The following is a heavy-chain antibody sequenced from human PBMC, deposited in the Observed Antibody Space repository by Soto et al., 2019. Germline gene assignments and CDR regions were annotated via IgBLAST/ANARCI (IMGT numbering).Heavy chain of an antibody. V-gene: IGHV1-58*01. D-gene: IGHD2-8*01. Sequence: SVKVSCKASGLTFATAAVQWVRQAPGQRLEWIGWIVVASGKTSYTQKFQQRLAITRDMSTGTAFLEINSLRFEDTAVYYCAADQLYSLAWGQGTLVTVSS. CDR3: AADQLYSLA. J-gene: IGHJ1*01. CDR1: GLTFATAA. CDR2: IVVASGKT.